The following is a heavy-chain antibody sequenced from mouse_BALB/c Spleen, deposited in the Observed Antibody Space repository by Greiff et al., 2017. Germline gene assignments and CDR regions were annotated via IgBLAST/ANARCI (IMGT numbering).Heavy chain of an antibody. J-gene: IGHJ4*01. Sequence: VQLQQSGAELAKPGASVKMSCKASGYTFTSYWMHWVKQRPGQGLEWIGYINPSTGYTEYNQKFKDKATLTADKSSSTAYMQLSSLTSEDSAVYYCARKVSWGAMDYWGQGTSVTVSS. CDR1: GYTFTSYW. CDR3: ARKVSWGAMDY. D-gene: IGHD1-1*01. CDR2: INPSTGYT. V-gene: IGHV1-7*01.